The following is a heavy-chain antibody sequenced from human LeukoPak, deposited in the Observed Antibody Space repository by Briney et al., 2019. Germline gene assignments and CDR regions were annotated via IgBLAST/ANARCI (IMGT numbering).Heavy chain of an antibody. CDR2: IYYSGST. Sequence: PSETLSLTCTVSGGSISSYYWSWIRQPPGKGLEWIGYIYYSGSTNYNPPLKSRVTISVDTSKNQFSLKLSSVTAADTAVYYCARSAGDRSNWFDPWGQGTLVTVSS. CDR1: GGSISSYY. J-gene: IGHJ5*02. V-gene: IGHV4-59*08. D-gene: IGHD2-21*02. CDR3: ARSAGDRSNWFDP.